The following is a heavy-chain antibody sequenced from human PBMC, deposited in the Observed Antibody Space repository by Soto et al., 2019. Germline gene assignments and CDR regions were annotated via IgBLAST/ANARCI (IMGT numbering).Heavy chain of an antibody. V-gene: IGHV3-NL1*01. CDR2: LDGAGGST. CDR1: GFTFSTYG. D-gene: IGHD3-10*01. Sequence: GGSLRLSCGASGFTFSTYGMHWVRQAPGRGLEWVASLDGAGGSTYYAESVRGRFSISRDNSQNTLFLQMKRLTVDDTAIYYCAAPQDEYGSGVSWFTYGMDIWGQGTTVTVSS. CDR3: AAPQDEYGSGVSWFTYGMDI. J-gene: IGHJ6*02.